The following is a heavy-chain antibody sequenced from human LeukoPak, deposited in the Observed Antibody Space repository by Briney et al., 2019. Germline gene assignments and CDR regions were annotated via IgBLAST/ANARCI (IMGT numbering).Heavy chain of an antibody. V-gene: IGHV4-30-2*06. D-gene: IGHD1-7*01. CDR1: DDSISSGDYY. CDR2: IYHGGRI. J-gene: IGHJ4*02. Sequence: SQTLSLTCSVSDDSISSGDYYGSWIRQSPGTGLEWIGYIYHGGRIYYNPSLQSRVTMSVDRSKNQFSLKLSSVTAADTAVYHCARWNLAGHFDYWGQGTLVTVSS. CDR3: ARWNLAGHFDY.